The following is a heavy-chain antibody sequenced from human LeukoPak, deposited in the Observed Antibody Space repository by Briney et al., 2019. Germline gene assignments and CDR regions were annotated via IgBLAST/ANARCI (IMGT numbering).Heavy chain of an antibody. Sequence: SETLSLTCTVSGGSISSYYWSWIRQPPGKGLEWIGYIYYSGSTNYNPSLKSRVTISVDTSKNQFSLKLSSVTAADTAVYYCARARGTIGYNYAFYYYGMDVWGQGTTVTVSS. CDR3: ARARGTIGYNYAFYYYGMDV. V-gene: IGHV4-59*01. J-gene: IGHJ6*02. D-gene: IGHD5-12*01. CDR2: IYYSGST. CDR1: GGSISSYY.